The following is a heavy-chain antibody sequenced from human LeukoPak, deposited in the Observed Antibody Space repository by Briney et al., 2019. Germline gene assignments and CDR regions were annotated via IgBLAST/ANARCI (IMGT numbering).Heavy chain of an antibody. V-gene: IGHV4-59*01. J-gene: IGHJ3*02. CDR3: ARDTRGDILTGAHAFDI. D-gene: IGHD3-9*01. CDR1: GGSISSYY. CDR2: IYYSGST. Sequence: SETLSLTCTVSGGSISSYYWSWIRQPPGKGLEWIGYIYYSGSTNYKSSLKSRVTISVDTSKNQFSLKLNSVTAADTAVYYCARDTRGDILTGAHAFDIWGQGTMVTVSS.